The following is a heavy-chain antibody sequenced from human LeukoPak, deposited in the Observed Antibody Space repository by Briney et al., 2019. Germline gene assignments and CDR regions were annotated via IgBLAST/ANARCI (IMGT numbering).Heavy chain of an antibody. Sequence: PSETLSLTCTVSGGSISSYYWSWIRQPAGKGLEWIGRIYTSGGTNYNPSLKSRVTMSVDTSKNQFSLKLSSVTAADTAVYYCARENWSLSGYMAYYFDYWGQGTLVTVSS. CDR1: GGSISSYY. D-gene: IGHD3-22*01. V-gene: IGHV4-4*07. J-gene: IGHJ4*02. CDR2: IYTSGGT. CDR3: ARENWSLSGYMAYYFDY.